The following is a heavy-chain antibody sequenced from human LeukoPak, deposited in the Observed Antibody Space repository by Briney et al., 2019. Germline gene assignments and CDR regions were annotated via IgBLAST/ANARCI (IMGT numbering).Heavy chain of an antibody. J-gene: IGHJ4*02. CDR1: GDSISSGGYY. Sequence: PSETLSLTCTVSGDSISSGGYYWIWIRQHPGKGLEWIGYIYYSGSTYSNPSLKSRLTISVDTSKNRFSLKLSSVTAADTAVYYCARVRDPLDYWGQGTLVTVSS. V-gene: IGHV4-31*03. CDR2: IYYSGST. D-gene: IGHD5-24*01. CDR3: ARVRDPLDY.